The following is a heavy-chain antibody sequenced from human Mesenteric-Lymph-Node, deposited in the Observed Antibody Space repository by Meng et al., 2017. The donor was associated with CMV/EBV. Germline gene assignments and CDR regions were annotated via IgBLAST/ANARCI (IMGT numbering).Heavy chain of an antibody. CDR2: IIPILGIA. CDR3: ARATSYDSSGYYHDY. V-gene: IGHV1-69*10. Sequence: SVKVSCKASGGTFSSYAISWVRQAPGQGLEWMGGIIPILGIANYAQKFQGRVTITADKSTSTAYMELSSLRSEDTAVYYCARATSYDSSGYYHDYWGQGTLVTVSS. J-gene: IGHJ4*02. D-gene: IGHD3-22*01. CDR1: GGTFSSYA.